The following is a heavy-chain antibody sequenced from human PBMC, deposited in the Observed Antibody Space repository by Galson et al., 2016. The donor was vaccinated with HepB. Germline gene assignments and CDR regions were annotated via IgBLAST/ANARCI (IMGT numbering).Heavy chain of an antibody. D-gene: IGHD3-10*01. J-gene: IGHJ4*02. CDR1: GFTFDDYA. V-gene: IGHV3-9*01. CDR2: ISWNSGSI. Sequence: SLRLSCAASGFTFDDYAIHWVRQAPGKGLEWVSGISWNSGSIAYADSVKGRFTISRDNAKYSLYLQMNSLRTEDTALYYCAKDFFSRYGSGSYRYFGSWGQGTLVTVSS. CDR3: AKDFFSRYGSGSYRYFGS.